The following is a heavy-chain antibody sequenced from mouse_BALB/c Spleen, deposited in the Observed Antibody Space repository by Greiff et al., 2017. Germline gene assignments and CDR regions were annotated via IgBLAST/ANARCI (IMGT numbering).Heavy chain of an antibody. CDR2: IDPANGNT. CDR3: ALIYYDYDGFAY. J-gene: IGHJ3*01. D-gene: IGHD2-4*01. V-gene: IGHV14-3*02. CDR1: GFNIKDTY. Sequence: EVQLQQSGAELVKPGASVKLSCTASGFNIKDTYMHWVKQRPEQGLEWIGRIDPANGNTKYDPNFQGKATITADTSSNTAYLQLSSLTSEDTAVYYCALIYYDYDGFAYWGQGTLVTVSA.